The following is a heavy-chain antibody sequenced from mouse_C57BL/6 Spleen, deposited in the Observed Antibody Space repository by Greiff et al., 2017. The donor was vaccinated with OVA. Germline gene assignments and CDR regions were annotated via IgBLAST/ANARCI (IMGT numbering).Heavy chain of an antibody. V-gene: IGHV2-4*01. J-gene: IGHJ4*01. CDR2: IWSGGST. Sequence: VQLQQSGPGLVQPSQCLSISCTASGFSLTSYGVHWVRQPPGKGLEWLGVIWSGGSTDYNAAFISRLSISKDNSKSQVFFKMNSLQADDTAIYDCAATTVVPYAMDYWGQGTSVTVSS. CDR3: AATTVVPYAMDY. CDR1: GFSLTSYG. D-gene: IGHD1-1*01.